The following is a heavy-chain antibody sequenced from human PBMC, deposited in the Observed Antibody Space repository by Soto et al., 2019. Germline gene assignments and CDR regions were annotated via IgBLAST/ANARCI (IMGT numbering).Heavy chain of an antibody. V-gene: IGHV3-23*01. Sequence: GGSLRLSCAASGFAFSNYAIHWVRQAPGKGLEWVSSISTSIDATYYADSVKGRFTISRDDSKNTLYLQMNSLRAEDSAVYYCAKDRTVAARNFDYWGQGTQVTVSS. CDR2: ISTSIDAT. J-gene: IGHJ4*02. CDR1: GFAFSNYA. CDR3: AKDRTVAARNFDY. D-gene: IGHD6-6*01.